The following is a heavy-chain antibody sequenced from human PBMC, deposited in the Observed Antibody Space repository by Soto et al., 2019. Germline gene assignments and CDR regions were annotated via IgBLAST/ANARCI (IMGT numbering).Heavy chain of an antibody. V-gene: IGHV3-73*01. D-gene: IGHD2-21*01. Sequence: GGSERQSFADSEFAFSEGPRHCDRQASGKGLEWVGRIRNKDNNYATAYTASVKGRFTISRDDSKNTVYLQMNSLKIDDTAVYYCISRRDWKALHPCDHWGLGTLVTVSS. CDR3: ISRRDWKALHPCDH. CDR2: IRNKDNNYAT. CDR1: EFAFSEGP. J-gene: IGHJ4*02.